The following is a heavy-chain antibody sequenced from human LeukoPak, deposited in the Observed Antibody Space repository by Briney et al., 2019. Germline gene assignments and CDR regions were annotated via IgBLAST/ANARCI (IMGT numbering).Heavy chain of an antibody. J-gene: IGHJ6*02. Sequence: PSETLSLTCTVSGGSISSYYWSWIRQPPGKGLEWIGYIYYSGSTNYNPSLKSRVTISVDTSKNQFSLKLSSVTAADTAVYYCARDRFSGGSYYGMDVWGQGTTVTVSS. CDR1: GGSISSYY. CDR3: ARDRFSGGSYYGMDV. CDR2: IYYSGST. V-gene: IGHV4-59*01. D-gene: IGHD2-15*01.